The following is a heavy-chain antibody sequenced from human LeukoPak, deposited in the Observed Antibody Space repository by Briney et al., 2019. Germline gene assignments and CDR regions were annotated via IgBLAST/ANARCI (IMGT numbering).Heavy chain of an antibody. CDR1: GFTFSSYT. J-gene: IGHJ5*02. D-gene: IGHD3-3*01. CDR2: ISSSSSYI. CDR3: ARDFGAPAP. V-gene: IGHV3-21*01. Sequence: GGSLKLSCAASGFTFSSYTMNWVRQAPGKGLEWVSSISSSSSYIYYADSLKGRFTISRDNAKNTLYLQMSILRVEDTALYYCARDFGAPAPWGQGTLVTVSS.